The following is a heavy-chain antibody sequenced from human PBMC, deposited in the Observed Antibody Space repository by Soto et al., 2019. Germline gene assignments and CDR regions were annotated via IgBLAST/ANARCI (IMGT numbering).Heavy chain of an antibody. J-gene: IGHJ6*02. CDR2: ISAYNGNT. Sequence: QVQLVQSGAEVKKPGASVKVSCKASGYTFTSYGISWVRQAPGQGLEWMGWISAYNGNTNYAQKLQGRVTMTTDTSTSTDYMELRSLRSDDTAVDYWARERYYDILTGYYDEDYYDYGMDVWGQGTTVTVSS. CDR3: ARERYYDILTGYYDEDYYDYGMDV. CDR1: GYTFTSYG. D-gene: IGHD3-9*01. V-gene: IGHV1-18*01.